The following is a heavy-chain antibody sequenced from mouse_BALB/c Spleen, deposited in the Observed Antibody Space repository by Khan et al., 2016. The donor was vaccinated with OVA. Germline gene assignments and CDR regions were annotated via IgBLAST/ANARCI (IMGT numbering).Heavy chain of an antibody. V-gene: IGHV5-6*01. CDR1: GFTFSSYS. J-gene: IGHJ3*01. D-gene: IGHD4-1*01. Sequence: IQLVQSGGDLVKPGGSLKLSCAASGFTFSSYSMSWVRQTPDKRLEWVASISSGGDYTYFPDSVKGRFTISRDNADNALYLQMSSLRSEDTAMYFCASHVTGSFDYRSQGTLGTVYA. CDR2: ISSGGDYT. CDR3: ASHVTGSFDY.